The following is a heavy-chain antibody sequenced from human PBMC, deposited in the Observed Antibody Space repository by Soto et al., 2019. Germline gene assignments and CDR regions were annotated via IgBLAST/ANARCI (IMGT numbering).Heavy chain of an antibody. CDR3: VVMGKVAVSSPRIFAY. D-gene: IGHD6-19*01. Sequence: QVQLVQSGAEVKKPGSSVKVSCKASGATFSGYAINWVRQAPGQGLEWLGRIVPIFETLNYAQRFQGRLAITADESTTTGYLELTNLTFEDRAVYYCVVMGKVAVSSPRIFAYWGRGTQVGVSS. V-gene: IGHV1-69*18. CDR1: GATFSGYA. CDR2: IVPIFETL. J-gene: IGHJ4*02.